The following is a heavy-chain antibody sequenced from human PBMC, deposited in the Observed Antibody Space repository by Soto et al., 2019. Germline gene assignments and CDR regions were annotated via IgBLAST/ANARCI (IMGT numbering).Heavy chain of an antibody. CDR2: ISGSGGST. J-gene: IGHJ4*02. CDR3: AKDHETPTVTLYYFDY. V-gene: IGHV3-23*01. CDR1: GFTFSSYA. D-gene: IGHD4-17*01. Sequence: GGSLRLSCAASGFTFSSYAMSWVRQAPGKGLEWVSAISGSGGSTYYADSVKGRFTISRDNSKNTLYLQMNSLRAEDTAVYYCAKDHETPTVTLYYFDYWGQGTLVTVSS.